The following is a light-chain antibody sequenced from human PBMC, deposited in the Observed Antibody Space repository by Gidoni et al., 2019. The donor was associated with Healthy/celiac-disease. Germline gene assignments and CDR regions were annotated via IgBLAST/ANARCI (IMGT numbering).Light chain of an antibody. CDR2: DAS. CDR3: QRRSNWLT. V-gene: IGKV3-11*01. CDR1: QSASSY. J-gene: IGKJ4*01. Sequence: EIVLTQSPATLSLSPGERATLSCRASQSASSYLAWYQQKLGQAPRLLIYDASNRATVIPARFSGSGSGTDFTHTISSLEPEDFAVYYCQRRSNWLTFGGGTKVEIK.